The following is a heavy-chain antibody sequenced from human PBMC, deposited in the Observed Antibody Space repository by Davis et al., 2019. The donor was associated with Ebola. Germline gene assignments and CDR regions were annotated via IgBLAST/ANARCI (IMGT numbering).Heavy chain of an antibody. D-gene: IGHD1-7*01. CDR3: AKDLGTSGIFDM. CDR1: GFSFSSYA. J-gene: IGHJ3*02. CDR2: ISPSAGST. Sequence: GGSLRLSCATSGFSFSSYAMSWVRQAPGRGLEWVSCISPSAGSTFYVHSVNGRFTISRDNSKSTLYLQMNTLRAEDTAVYFCAKDLGTSGIFDMLGQGTVVTVSS. V-gene: IGHV3-23*01.